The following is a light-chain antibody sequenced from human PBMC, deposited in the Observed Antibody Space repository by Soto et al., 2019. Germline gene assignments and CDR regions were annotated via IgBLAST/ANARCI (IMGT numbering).Light chain of an antibody. Sequence: DIKMTQSPSTLSASVGDRVTITCRASQSISSWLAWYQQKPVKAPKLLIYKASTLESGVPSNFSGSGSGTEFSLTISSLQPEDFATYYCQQYNAYPWTFGQGTKVDI. CDR2: KAS. CDR1: QSISSW. V-gene: IGKV1-5*03. J-gene: IGKJ1*01. CDR3: QQYNAYPWT.